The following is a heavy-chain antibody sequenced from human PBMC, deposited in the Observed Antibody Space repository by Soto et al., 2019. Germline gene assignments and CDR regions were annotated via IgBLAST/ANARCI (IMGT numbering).Heavy chain of an antibody. CDR1: GFTFDDYA. CDR3: AKDMDDSGSYYRGFDY. J-gene: IGHJ4*02. Sequence: EVQLVESGGGLVQPGRSLRLSCAASGFTFDDYAMHWVRQAPGKGLEWVSGISWNSGSIGYADSVKGRFTISRDNAKNSLYLQMNSLRAEDTALYYCAKDMDDSGSYYRGFDYWGQGTLVTVSS. V-gene: IGHV3-9*01. CDR2: ISWNSGSI. D-gene: IGHD3-10*01.